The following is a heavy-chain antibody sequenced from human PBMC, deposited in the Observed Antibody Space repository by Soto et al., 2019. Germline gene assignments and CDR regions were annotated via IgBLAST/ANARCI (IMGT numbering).Heavy chain of an antibody. CDR2: IIPISDTT. V-gene: IGHV1-69*13. CDR3: ARSQGSSTSLEIYYYYYYGMDV. J-gene: IGHJ6*02. CDR1: GGTFSSYA. Sequence: SVKVSCKASGGTFSSYAISWVRQAPGQGLEWMGGIIPISDTTNYAQKFQGRVTITADESTSTAYMELSSLRSEDTAVYYCARSQGSSTSLEIYYYYYYGMDVWGQRTTVTASS. D-gene: IGHD2-2*01.